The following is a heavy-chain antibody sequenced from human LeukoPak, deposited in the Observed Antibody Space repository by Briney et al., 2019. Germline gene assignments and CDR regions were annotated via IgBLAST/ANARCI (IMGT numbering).Heavy chain of an antibody. CDR3: AREDSSAWVPDY. CDR2: ISSSSGTT. V-gene: IGHV3-48*01. CDR1: GFTFTNYA. D-gene: IGHD6-19*01. J-gene: IGHJ4*02. Sequence: PGGSLRLSCAASGFTFTNYAMNWVRQAPGKGLEWISDISSSSGTTHYGDSVKGRFTISRDNAKSSLYLQMNSLRVDDTAVYYCAREDSSAWVPDYWGQGTLVTVSS.